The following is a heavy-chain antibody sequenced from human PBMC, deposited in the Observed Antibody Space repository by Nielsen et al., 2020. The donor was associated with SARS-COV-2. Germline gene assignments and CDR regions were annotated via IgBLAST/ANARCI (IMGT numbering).Heavy chain of an antibody. J-gene: IGHJ4*02. D-gene: IGHD5-18*01. CDR3: ARASGYSSGGVHFDY. V-gene: IGHV4-59*12. CDR1: GGSISSYY. Sequence: SETLSLTCTVSGGSISSYYWSWIRQPPGKGLEWIGYIYYSGSTNYNPSLKSRVTISVDTSKNQFSLKLSSVTAADTAVYYCARASGYSSGGVHFDYWGQGTLVTISS. CDR2: IYYSGST.